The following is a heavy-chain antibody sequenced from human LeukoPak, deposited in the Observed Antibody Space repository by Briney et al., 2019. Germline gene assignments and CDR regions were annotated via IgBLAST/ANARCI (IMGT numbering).Heavy chain of an antibody. V-gene: IGHV4-38-2*01. CDR1: GYPINNAYY. CDR3: ARQYDSYFYYYLDL. Sequence: SETLSLTCAVSGYPINNAYYWVWIRQPPGKGLGLIGSLYHPDSTYYNPSLKSRVTMSVDTSRNQFSLKLSFVTAADTAVYYCARQYDSYFYYYLDLWGTGTTVTVSS. CDR2: LYHPDST. J-gene: IGHJ6*03. D-gene: IGHD2-2*01.